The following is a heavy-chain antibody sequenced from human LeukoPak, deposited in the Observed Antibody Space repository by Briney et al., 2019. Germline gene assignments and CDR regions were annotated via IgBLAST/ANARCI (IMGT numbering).Heavy chain of an antibody. Sequence: GGPLRLSCAASAFSFSDYWMTWVRQAPGKGLHWVAHIKRDGSEEYYVDSVKGRFTISRYNAKTSLYLQMNSLRAEDTAVYYCARWNSGWEFDYWGQGTLVSVSS. D-gene: IGHD6-19*01. CDR1: AFSFSDYW. CDR2: IKRDGSEE. J-gene: IGHJ4*02. V-gene: IGHV3-7*05. CDR3: ARWNSGWEFDY.